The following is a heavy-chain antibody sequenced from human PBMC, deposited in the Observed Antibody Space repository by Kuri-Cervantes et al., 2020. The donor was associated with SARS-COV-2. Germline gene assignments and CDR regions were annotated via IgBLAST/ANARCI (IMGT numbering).Heavy chain of an antibody. V-gene: IGHV3-33*01. Sequence: GGSLRLSCAASGFTFSSYGMHWVRQAPGKGLEWVAVIWYDGSNKYYADSVKGRFIISRDNSKNTLYLQMNSLRAEDTAEYYCARDGVADYYYYYMDVWGKGTTVTVSS. CDR2: IWYDGSNK. CDR1: GFTFSSYG. D-gene: IGHD2-15*01. CDR3: ARDGVADYYYYYMDV. J-gene: IGHJ6*03.